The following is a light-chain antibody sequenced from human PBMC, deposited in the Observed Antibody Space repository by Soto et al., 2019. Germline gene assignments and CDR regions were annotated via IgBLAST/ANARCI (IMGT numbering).Light chain of an antibody. V-gene: IGLV1-51*01. CDR3: GTWDNSLSAWV. J-gene: IGLJ3*02. Sequence: QSVLTQPPSVSAAPGQKVTISCSGSSSNIGNNFVSWYQQFPGTAPKLLIYDNNKRPSGIPDRFSASKSGTSAALGITGLQTGDEAGYYCGTWDNSLSAWVFGGGTKLTVL. CDR1: SSNIGNNF. CDR2: DNN.